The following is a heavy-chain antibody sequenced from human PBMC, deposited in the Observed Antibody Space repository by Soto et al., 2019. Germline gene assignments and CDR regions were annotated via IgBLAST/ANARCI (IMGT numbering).Heavy chain of an antibody. V-gene: IGHV1-3*01. CDR3: ARNDLWSGVYIGTEVY. J-gene: IGHJ4*02. CDR2: IHPGNGNT. D-gene: IGHD3-3*01. CDR1: GYAFNIYA. Sequence: QVQLVQSGAELKKPGASVKISCQASGYAFNIYAVHWVRQAPGQSLEWVGWIHPGNGNTRYSQKFHGRVTISRDTSANTVYMELSGLRSGDTAVYYCARNDLWSGVYIGTEVYWVQGTQVTVSS.